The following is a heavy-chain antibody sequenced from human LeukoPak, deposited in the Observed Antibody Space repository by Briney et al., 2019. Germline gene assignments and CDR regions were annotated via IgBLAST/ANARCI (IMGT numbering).Heavy chain of an antibody. J-gene: IGHJ6*02. CDR1: GGSISNSNFF. D-gene: IGHD2-15*01. Sequence: SETLSFTCTVSGGSISNSNFFWGWIRQTPGKGLEWIGTIYYSGSTYYNPSLKSRVTMSVDTSKNQFSLKLSSVTAADTAVYYCARDAGLGYCSGGSCYLTKDYYGMDVWGQGTTVTVSS. CDR2: IYYSGST. V-gene: IGHV4-39*07. CDR3: ARDAGLGYCSGGSCYLTKDYYGMDV.